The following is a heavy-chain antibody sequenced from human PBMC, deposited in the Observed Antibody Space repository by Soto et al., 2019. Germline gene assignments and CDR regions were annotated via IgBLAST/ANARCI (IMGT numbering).Heavy chain of an antibody. CDR3: AKLPDSTVER. D-gene: IGHD4-17*01. V-gene: IGHV1-69*02. CDR2: TIPILGMA. J-gene: IGHJ4*02. CDR1: GATFSGYP. Sequence: QVQLVQSGAEVKKPGSPVKVSCKASGATFSGYPISGVGQAPEQGLEWMGRTIPILGMANYAQKFQGRVTITADKSTSTAYMELSSLRSEDTAVYYCAKLPDSTVERWGQGTLVTVSS.